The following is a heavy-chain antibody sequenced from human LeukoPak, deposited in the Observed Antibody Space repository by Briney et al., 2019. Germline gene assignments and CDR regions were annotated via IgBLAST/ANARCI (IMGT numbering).Heavy chain of an antibody. J-gene: IGHJ4*02. Sequence: SVRVSCKASGGTFSSYAISWVRQAPGQGLEWMGGIIPIFGTANYAQKFQGRVTITTDGSTSTAYMELSSLRSEDTAVYYCASPSYYYDSSGYYSFDYWGQGTLVTVSS. V-gene: IGHV1-69*05. CDR2: IIPIFGTA. CDR3: ASPSYYYDSSGYYSFDY. D-gene: IGHD3-22*01. CDR1: GGTFSSYA.